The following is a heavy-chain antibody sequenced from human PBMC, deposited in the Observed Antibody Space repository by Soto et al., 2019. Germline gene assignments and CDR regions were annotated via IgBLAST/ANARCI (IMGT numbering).Heavy chain of an antibody. Sequence: QVQLQQWGAGLLKPSETLSLTCAVYGVSFSNTYWSWIRQPPGEGLEWIGEINHSGGTNYNPSLKSRVTISVDTSKSQFSLRLTSVTAADTAVYYCARLQGVRGVIGAPWGQGTLVTVSS. D-gene: IGHD3-10*01. J-gene: IGHJ5*02. V-gene: IGHV4-34*01. CDR3: ARLQGVRGVIGAP. CDR2: INHSGGT. CDR1: GVSFSNTY.